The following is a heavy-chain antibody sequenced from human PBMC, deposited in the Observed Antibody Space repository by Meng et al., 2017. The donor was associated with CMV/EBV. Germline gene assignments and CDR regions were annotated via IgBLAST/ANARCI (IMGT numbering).Heavy chain of an antibody. D-gene: IGHD6-19*01. CDR3: ARGIAVTGIGVHFDY. Sequence: GSLRLSCAACGFTFSSYDMHWVRQAPGKGLEWIGYVFYSGSTNYNPSLRSRVTISLDTSKTRFSLKLSSLTAADTAVYYCARGIAVTGIGVHFDYWGQGNLVTVSS. CDR1: GFTFSSYD. J-gene: IGHJ4*02. V-gene: IGHV4-59*01. CDR2: VFYSGST.